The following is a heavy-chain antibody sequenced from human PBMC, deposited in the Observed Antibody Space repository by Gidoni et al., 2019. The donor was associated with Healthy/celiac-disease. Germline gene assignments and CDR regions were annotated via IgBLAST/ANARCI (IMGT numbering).Heavy chain of an antibody. V-gene: IGHV4-31*03. CDR2: IYYSGST. CDR1: GGSISSGGYY. J-gene: IGHJ4*02. D-gene: IGHD2-21*02. Sequence: QVQLQESGPGLVKPSQPLSLTCTVSGGSISSGGYYWSWLRQHPGKGLEWIGYIYYSGSTYYNPSLKSRVTISVDTSKNQFSLKLSSVTAADTAVYYCARVQVVTTRAGYFDYWGQGTLVTVSS. CDR3: ARVQVVTTRAGYFDY.